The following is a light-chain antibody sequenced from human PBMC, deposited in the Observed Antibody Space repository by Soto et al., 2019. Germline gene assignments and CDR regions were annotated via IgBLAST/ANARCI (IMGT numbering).Light chain of an antibody. V-gene: IGKV1-8*01. CDR3: QQTHNLIT. J-gene: IGKJ5*01. Sequence: AIRMTQSPSSLSASKGDRVTITCRASQGISSYLAWYQQKPGKAPKLLIYSASTLQSGVPSRFSGSGSETEFSLTISSLQPEDFATYFCQQTHNLITFGQGTRLEIK. CDR1: QGISSY. CDR2: SAS.